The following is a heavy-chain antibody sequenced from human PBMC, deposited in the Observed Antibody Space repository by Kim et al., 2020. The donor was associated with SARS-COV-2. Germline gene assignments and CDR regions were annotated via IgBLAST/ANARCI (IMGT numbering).Heavy chain of an antibody. V-gene: IGHV3-48*02. CDR3: ASVAAAGTLYYYYGMDV. Sequence: SVKGRFTISRDNAKNSLYLQMNGMRDEDTAVYYCASVAAAGTLYYYYGMDVWGQGTTVTVSS. D-gene: IGHD6-13*01. J-gene: IGHJ6*02.